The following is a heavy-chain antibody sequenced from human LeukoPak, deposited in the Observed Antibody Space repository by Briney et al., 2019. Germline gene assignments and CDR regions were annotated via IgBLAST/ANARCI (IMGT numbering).Heavy chain of an antibody. CDR2: ISYSSGSI. CDR1: GFTFSNYG. Sequence: PGGSLRLSCVASGFTFSNYGMHWVRQAPGKGLEWVSGISYSSGSIGYVDSVKGRFTISRDNAKNSLYPQMNSLRVEDTALYYCAKDRGGSSELGDAFDVWGQGTMVRVSS. D-gene: IGHD1-26*01. V-gene: IGHV3-9*01. CDR3: AKDRGGSSELGDAFDV. J-gene: IGHJ3*01.